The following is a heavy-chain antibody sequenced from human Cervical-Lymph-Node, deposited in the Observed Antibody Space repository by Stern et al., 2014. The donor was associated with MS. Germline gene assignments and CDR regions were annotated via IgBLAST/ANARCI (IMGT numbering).Heavy chain of an antibody. CDR3: ARGLLGSENAFDI. CDR2: ISAYNGNT. V-gene: IGHV1-18*01. J-gene: IGHJ3*02. Sequence: VQLGGSGAEVKKPGASVTVSCNASGYTFTSYGISWVRPAPGQGLEGMGWISAYNGNTNYAQKLQGRVTMTTDTSTSTAYMELRSLRSDDTAVYYCARGLLGSENAFDIWGQGTMVTVSS. CDR1: GYTFTSYG. D-gene: IGHD2-15*01.